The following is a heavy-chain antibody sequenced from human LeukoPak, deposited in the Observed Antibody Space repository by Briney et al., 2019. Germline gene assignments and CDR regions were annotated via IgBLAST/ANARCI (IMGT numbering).Heavy chain of an antibody. CDR1: GGSISSYY. CDR3: ARASGYYDSSGYDYYFDY. J-gene: IGHJ4*02. D-gene: IGHD3-22*01. Sequence: SETLSLTCTVSGGSISSYYWSWIRQPPGKGLEWIGYIYYSGSTNYNPSLKSRVTISVDTSKNQFSLKLSPVTAAAPAVYYCARASGYYDSSGYDYYFDYWGQGTLVTVSS. V-gene: IGHV4-59*01. CDR2: IYYSGST.